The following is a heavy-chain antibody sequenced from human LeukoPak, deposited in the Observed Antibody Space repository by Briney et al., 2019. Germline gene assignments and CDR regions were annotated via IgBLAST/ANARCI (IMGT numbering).Heavy chain of an antibody. J-gene: IGHJ4*02. CDR3: AKATDYYDSSGYDY. V-gene: IGHV3-9*01. Sequence: GGSLRLSCAASGFTFDDYAMHWVRQAPGKGLEWVSGISWNSGSIGYADSVKGRFTISRDNAKNSLYLQMNSLRAEDTALYYCAKATDYYDSSGYDYWGQGTLVTVSS. D-gene: IGHD3-22*01. CDR1: GFTFDDYA. CDR2: ISWNSGSI.